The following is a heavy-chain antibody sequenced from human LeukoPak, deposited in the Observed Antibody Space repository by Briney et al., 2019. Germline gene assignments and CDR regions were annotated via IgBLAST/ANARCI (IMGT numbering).Heavy chain of an antibody. CDR3: GRDLGGRSGY. Sequence: GGSLRLSCAASGFTVSSYAMHWVRQPIGKGLEWVSALGIAGDTFYPGSVKGRFSISRDNAKNTLYLQMNSLRAEDTAVYYCGRDLGGRSGYWGQGTLVTVSS. V-gene: IGHV3-13*01. CDR2: LGIAGDT. D-gene: IGHD1-26*01. J-gene: IGHJ4*02. CDR1: GFTVSSYA.